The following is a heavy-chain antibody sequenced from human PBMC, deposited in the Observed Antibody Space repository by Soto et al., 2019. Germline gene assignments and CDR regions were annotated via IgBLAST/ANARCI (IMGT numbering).Heavy chain of an antibody. Sequence: GGSLRLSCAASGFTVSSNYMSWVRQAPGKGLEWVSVIYSGGSTYYADSVKGRFTISRDNSKNTLYLQMNSLRAEDTAVYYCASRGDSSIYDYWGQGTLVTVSS. CDR3: ASRGDSSIYDY. V-gene: IGHV3-53*01. CDR2: IYSGGST. D-gene: IGHD3-10*01. CDR1: GFTVSSNY. J-gene: IGHJ4*02.